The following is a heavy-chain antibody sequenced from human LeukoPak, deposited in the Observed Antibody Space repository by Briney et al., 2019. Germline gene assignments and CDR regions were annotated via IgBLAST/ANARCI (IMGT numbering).Heavy chain of an antibody. CDR2: IKYNGNEK. V-gene: IGHV3-7*01. CDR1: GFTFSSQW. CDR3: ATGGAFNGYHVH. Sequence: GGSLRLSCAASGFTFSSQWMSWVRQAPGKGLEWVANIKYNGNEKYYVDSVKGRFSISRDNGERSLYLQMNSLRAEDTAVYYCATGGAFNGYHVHWGQGTLVTVSS. J-gene: IGHJ4*02. D-gene: IGHD5-18*01.